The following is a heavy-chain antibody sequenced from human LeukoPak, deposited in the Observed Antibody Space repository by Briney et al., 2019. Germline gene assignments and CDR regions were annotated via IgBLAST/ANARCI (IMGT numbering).Heavy chain of an antibody. Sequence: PSETLSLTCAVYGGSFSGYYWSWIRQPPGKGLEWIGEINHSGSTNYNPSLKSRVTISVDTSKNQFSLKLSSVTAADTAVYYCASQTSGFYGDYSLEGRDYYYYGMDVWGKGTTVTVSS. J-gene: IGHJ6*04. D-gene: IGHD4-17*01. CDR1: GGSFSGYY. CDR2: INHSGST. V-gene: IGHV4-34*01. CDR3: ASQTSGFYGDYSLEGRDYYYYGMDV.